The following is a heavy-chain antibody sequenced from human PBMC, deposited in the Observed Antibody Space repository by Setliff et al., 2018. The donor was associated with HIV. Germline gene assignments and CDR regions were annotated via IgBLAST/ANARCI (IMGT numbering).Heavy chain of an antibody. CDR1: GYSISNGYY. J-gene: IGHJ5*02. V-gene: IGHV4-61*02. CDR2: IHTSGNT. Sequence: SETLSLTCALSGYSISNGYYWTWIRQPAGKGLQWIGRIHTSGNTNYNPSLKSRVTISVDTSKSQLSLKLSSLTAADTAVYYCARGRTQWPNYNYFDPWGLGTLVTVSS. CDR3: ARGRTQWPNYNYFDP. D-gene: IGHD6-19*01.